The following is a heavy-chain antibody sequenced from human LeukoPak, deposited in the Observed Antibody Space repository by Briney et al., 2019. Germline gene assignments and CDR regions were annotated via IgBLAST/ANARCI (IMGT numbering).Heavy chain of an antibody. J-gene: IGHJ4*02. V-gene: IGHV4-4*07. CDR3: ARMVPAGTHNY. D-gene: IGHD2-2*01. Sequence: SETLSLTCTDSGGSVNSYYWSWIRQPAGKGLEWIGHIYASGSNDYNPSLKSRVTMSLDVAKNQFSLRLTSVTAADTAVYFCARMVPAGTHNYWGQGLLVTVSS. CDR2: IYASGSN. CDR1: GGSVNSYY.